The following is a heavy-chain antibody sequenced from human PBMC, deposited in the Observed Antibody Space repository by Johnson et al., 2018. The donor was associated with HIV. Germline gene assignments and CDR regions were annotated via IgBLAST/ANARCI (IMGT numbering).Heavy chain of an antibody. CDR3: AREGPSERAGFDI. CDR1: GFTFSTYG. V-gene: IGHV3-33*01. J-gene: IGHJ3*02. CDR2: TWYDGSNQ. Sequence: QVQLVESGGGVVQPGRSLRLSCAASGFTFSTYGMHWVRQAPGKGLEWVAVTWYDGSNQYYADSVKGRFSISRDNSKNTLYLQMNSLRAEDTAVYYCAREGPSERAGFDIWGQGTMVTVSS.